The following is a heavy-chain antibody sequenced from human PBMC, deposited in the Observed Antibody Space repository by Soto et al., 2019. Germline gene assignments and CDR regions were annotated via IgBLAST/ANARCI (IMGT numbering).Heavy chain of an antibody. V-gene: IGHV4-59*01. CDR3: ARFAGGSGSYSPWFDP. J-gene: IGHJ5*02. CDR1: VGSIISYY. D-gene: IGHD3-10*01. CDR2: IYYSGST. Sequence: SETLSLTCTFSVGSIISYYWSWIRQPPGKGLEWIGYIYYSGSTNYNPSLKSRVTISVDTSKNQFSLKLSSVTAADTAVYYCARFAGGSGSYSPWFDPWGQGTLVTVSS.